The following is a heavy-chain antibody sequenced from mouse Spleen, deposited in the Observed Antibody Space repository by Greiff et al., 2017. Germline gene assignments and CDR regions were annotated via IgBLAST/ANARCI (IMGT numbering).Heavy chain of an antibody. CDR3: ARGGGPLDYYAMDY. CDR1: GYTFTDYY. D-gene: IGHD3-1*01. Sequence: EVQLQQSGPELVKPGASVKISCKASGYTFTDYYMNWVKQSHGKSLEWIGDINPNNGGTSYNQKFKGKATLTVDKSSSTAYMELRSLTSEDSAVYYCARGGGPLDYYAMDYWGQGTSVTVSS. V-gene: IGHV1-26*01. J-gene: IGHJ4*01. CDR2: INPNNGGT.